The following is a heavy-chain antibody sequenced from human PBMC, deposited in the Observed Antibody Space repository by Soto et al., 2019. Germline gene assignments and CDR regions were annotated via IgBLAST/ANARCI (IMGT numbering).Heavy chain of an antibody. D-gene: IGHD6-6*01. CDR3: ARRYGSCFDY. CDR1: GGSISSYY. Sequence: QVQLQESGPGLVKPSETLSLTCTVSGGSISSYYWSWIRQPPGKGLEWIGYIYYSGSTNYNPSLKRRVTKSVDTSKNPFPLKLGSVTAADTAVYFCARRYGSCFDYWGQGTLVTVSS. CDR2: IYYSGST. V-gene: IGHV4-59*08. J-gene: IGHJ4*02.